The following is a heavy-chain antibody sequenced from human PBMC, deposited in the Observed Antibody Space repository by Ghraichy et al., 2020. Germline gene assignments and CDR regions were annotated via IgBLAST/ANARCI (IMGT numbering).Heavy chain of an antibody. CDR2: IIPILGIA. J-gene: IGHJ4*02. CDR3: ARDRGLDYYGSGSYYNPFDY. Sequence: SVKVSCKASGGTFSSYTISWVRQAPGQGLEWMGRIIPILGIANYAQKFQGRVTITADKSTSTAYMELSSLRSEDTAVYYCARDRGLDYYGSGSYYNPFDYWGQGTLVTVSS. CDR1: GGTFSSYT. D-gene: IGHD3-10*01. V-gene: IGHV1-69*04.